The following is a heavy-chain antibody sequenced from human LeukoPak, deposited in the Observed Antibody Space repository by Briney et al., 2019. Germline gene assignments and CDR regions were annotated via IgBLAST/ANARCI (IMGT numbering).Heavy chain of an antibody. D-gene: IGHD3-22*01. J-gene: IGHJ4*02. CDR2: FDPEDGET. Sequence: ASVKVSCKVSGYTLTELSMHWVRQAPGKGLEWMGGFDPEDGETIYAQKIQGRVTMTEDTSTDTAYMELSSLRSEDTAVYYCATSVQRITMIVVYFDYWGQGTLVTVSS. V-gene: IGHV1-24*01. CDR3: ATSVQRITMIVVYFDY. CDR1: GYTLTELS.